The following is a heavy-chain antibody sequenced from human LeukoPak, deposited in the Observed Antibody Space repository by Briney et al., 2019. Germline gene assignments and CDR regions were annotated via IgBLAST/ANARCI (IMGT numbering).Heavy chain of an antibody. CDR2: IYTSGST. J-gene: IGHJ4*02. CDR3: ARASLRSLDY. D-gene: IGHD5/OR15-5a*01. Sequence: SQTLSLTCTVSGGSISSGSYYWSWIRQPAGKGLEWIGRIYTSGSTNYNPSLKSRVTISVDTSKNQFSLKLSSVTAADTAVYYCARASLRSLDYWGQGTLVTVSS. V-gene: IGHV4-61*02. CDR1: GGSISSGSYY.